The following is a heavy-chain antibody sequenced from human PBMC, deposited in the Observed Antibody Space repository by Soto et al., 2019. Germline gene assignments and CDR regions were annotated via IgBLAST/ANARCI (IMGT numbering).Heavy chain of an antibody. CDR2: IWYDGSNK. D-gene: IGHD6-13*01. CDR1: GLSISRCG. Sequence: RDSRGAGGLSISRCGTHHVKKAPGKGLEWVAVIWYDGSNKYYADSVKGRFTISRDNSKNTLYLQMNSLRAEDTAVYYCARDLSADGTSGAFDIWGQGTMVTVS. V-gene: IGHV3-33*01. J-gene: IGHJ3*02. CDR3: ARDLSADGTSGAFDI.